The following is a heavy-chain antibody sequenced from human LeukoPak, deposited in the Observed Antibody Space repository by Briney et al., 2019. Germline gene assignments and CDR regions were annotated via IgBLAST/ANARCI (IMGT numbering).Heavy chain of an antibody. CDR3: ATGSRVFAFDI. CDR2: INPSGGST. V-gene: IGHV1-46*01. CDR1: GHTFSSYY. Sequence: ASVKASCKASGHTFSSYYMHWVRQAPGQGLEWMGIINPSGGSTNYAQRFQGRVTMTRDTSTSTVYMELSSLRSDDTAVFYCATGSRVFAFDIWGQGIMVTVSS. J-gene: IGHJ3*02. D-gene: IGHD6-25*01.